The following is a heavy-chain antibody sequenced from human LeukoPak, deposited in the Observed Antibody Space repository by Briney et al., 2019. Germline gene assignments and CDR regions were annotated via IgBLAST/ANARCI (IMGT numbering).Heavy chain of an antibody. D-gene: IGHD1-7*01. CDR3: VRENWYYDY. J-gene: IGHJ4*02. CDR1: GYTFSGYY. V-gene: IGHV1-2*02. CDR2: INPNSGGT. Sequence: ASVKVSCKTSGYTFSGYYMHWVRQAPGQGLEWMGWINPNSGGTNYAQTFQGRVTLTRDTSISTAYMELSTLTSDDTAVYYCVRENWYYDYWGQGTLVTVSS.